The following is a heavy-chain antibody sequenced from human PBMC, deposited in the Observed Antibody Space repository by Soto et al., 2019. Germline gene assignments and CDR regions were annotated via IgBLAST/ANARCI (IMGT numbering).Heavy chain of an antibody. CDR1: GFTFSSYA. V-gene: IGHV3-23*01. D-gene: IGHD3-3*01. J-gene: IGHJ4*02. Sequence: GGSLRLSCAASGFTFSSYAMSWVRQAPGKGLEWVSAISGSGGSTYYADSVKGRFTISRHNSKNTLYLQMNSLRAEDTAVYYCARALWSGYEYYFDYWGQGTLVTVSS. CDR3: ARALWSGYEYYFDY. CDR2: ISGSGGST.